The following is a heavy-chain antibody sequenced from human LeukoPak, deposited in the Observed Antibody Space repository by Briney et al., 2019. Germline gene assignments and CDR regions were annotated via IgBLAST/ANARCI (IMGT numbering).Heavy chain of an antibody. CDR3: ARAPVGTTARLTYYYYMDV. J-gene: IGHJ6*03. D-gene: IGHD4-17*01. V-gene: IGHV4-59*12. CDR1: GGSISPYY. Sequence: PSETLSLTCTVSGGSISPYYWSWIRQPPGKGLEWIGYIYYSGSTNYNPSLKSRVTISVDTSKNQFSLKLSSVTAADTAVYYCARAPVGTTARLTYYYYMDVWGQGALVTVSS. CDR2: IYYSGST.